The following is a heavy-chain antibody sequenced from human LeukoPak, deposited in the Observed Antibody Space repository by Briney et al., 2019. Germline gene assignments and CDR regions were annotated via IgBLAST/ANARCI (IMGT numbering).Heavy chain of an antibody. CDR2: ISYDGSDK. V-gene: IGHV3-30*18. D-gene: IGHD6-6*01. CDR1: GFTFGSYG. CDR3: AKDLATKYTLDY. Sequence: GGSLRLSCAASGFTFGSYGIHWVRQAPGKGLEWVALISYDGSDKFFADSVRGRFTISRDNSKNTLYLQMNSLRAEDTAVYYCAKDLATKYTLDYWGQGTLVTVSS. J-gene: IGHJ4*02.